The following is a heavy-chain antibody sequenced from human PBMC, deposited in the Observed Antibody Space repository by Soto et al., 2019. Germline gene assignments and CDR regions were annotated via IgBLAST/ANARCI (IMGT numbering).Heavy chain of an antibody. CDR3: ARDRRIQLWLPPYYYGLDV. CDR2: INPSGGST. Sequence: ASVKVSCKASGYSFTSYYMHWVRQAPGQGLEWMGIINPSGGSTSYAQKFQGRVTMTRDTSTSTVYMELSSLRSEDTAVYYCARDRRIQLWLPPYYYGLDVWGQGTTVTVSS. J-gene: IGHJ6*02. CDR1: GYSFTSYY. V-gene: IGHV1-46*01. D-gene: IGHD5-18*01.